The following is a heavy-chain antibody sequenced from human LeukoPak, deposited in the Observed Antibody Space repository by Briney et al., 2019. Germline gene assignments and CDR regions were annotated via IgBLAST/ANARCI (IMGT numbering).Heavy chain of an antibody. Sequence: TLSLTCTVSGGSISSGDYYWTWIRQHPGKGLEWIGYIYYSGNTYYSPSLKSRVTISLDTSKNQFSLKLSSVTAADTAVYYCATGGYTGYDLPYWGQGTLVTVSS. D-gene: IGHD5-12*01. CDR2: IYYSGNT. CDR3: ATGGYTGYDLPY. CDR1: GGSISSGDYY. V-gene: IGHV4-31*03. J-gene: IGHJ4*02.